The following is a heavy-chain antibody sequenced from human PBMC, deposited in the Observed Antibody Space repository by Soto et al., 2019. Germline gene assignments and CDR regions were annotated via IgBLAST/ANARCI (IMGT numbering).Heavy chain of an antibody. Sequence: SETLSLTCSVSGASIRSGGFYWSWLRQSPGKGLEGIGHIYYTGSTFVSPSLKGRLTISLDTSKNQFSLDLSSVTAADTAMYYCATIEMPSIKWDRGPLVTVSS. CDR3: ATIEMPSIK. J-gene: IGHJ4*02. CDR1: GASIRSGGFY. CDR2: IYYTGST. D-gene: IGHD5-12*01. V-gene: IGHV4-31*03.